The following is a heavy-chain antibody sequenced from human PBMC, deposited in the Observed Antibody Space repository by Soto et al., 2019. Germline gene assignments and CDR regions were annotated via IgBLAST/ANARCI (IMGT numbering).Heavy chain of an antibody. V-gene: IGHV4-39*01. CDR2: IYYSGST. D-gene: IGHD1-26*01. Sequence: SETLSLTCTVSGGSISSSSYYWGWIRQPPGKGLEWIGSIYYSGSTYDNPSLKSRVTISVDTSKNQSSLKLSSVTAADTAVYYCARQIGYSGYINNWFDPWGQGTLVTVSS. CDR3: ARQIGYSGYINNWFDP. J-gene: IGHJ5*02. CDR1: GGSISSSSYY.